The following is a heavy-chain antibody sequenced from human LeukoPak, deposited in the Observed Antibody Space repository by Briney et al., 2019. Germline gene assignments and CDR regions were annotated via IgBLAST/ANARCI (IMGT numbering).Heavy chain of an antibody. Sequence: GGSLSLSCAASGFTFSDYYMSWIRQAPGKGLEWVSYISSSGSTIYYADSVKGRFTISRDNAKNSLYLQMNSLRAEDTAVYYCARDPGYSGYDSSGMDVWGQGTTVTVSS. V-gene: IGHV3-11*01. CDR2: ISSSGSTI. D-gene: IGHD5-12*01. CDR3: ARDPGYSGYDSSGMDV. J-gene: IGHJ6*02. CDR1: GFTFSDYY.